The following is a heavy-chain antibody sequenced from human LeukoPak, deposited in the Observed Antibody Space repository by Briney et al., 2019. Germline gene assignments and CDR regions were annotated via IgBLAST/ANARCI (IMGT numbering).Heavy chain of an antibody. CDR3: AKGDGYSGSGSEKRGLDY. CDR1: RFIFSSYD. V-gene: IGHV3-30*18. J-gene: IGHJ4*02. CDR2: ISYHGRNK. Sequence: PGGSLRLSCAASRFIFSSYDMHWVPQAPGKGLEWVAAISYHGRNKYYADSVKGRFTISRDNSENTLYLQMNSLRPEDTAVYYCAKGDGYSGSGSEKRGLDYWGQGTLVAVAS. D-gene: IGHD3-10*01.